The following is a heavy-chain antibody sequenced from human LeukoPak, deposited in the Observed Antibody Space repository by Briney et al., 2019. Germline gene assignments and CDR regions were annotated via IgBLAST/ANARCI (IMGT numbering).Heavy chain of an antibody. J-gene: IGHJ4*02. D-gene: IGHD2-8*01. Sequence: ASVKVSCKASGYTFTGHYIHWVRQAPGQGLEWMGWINPNSGGTNYAQKFQGRVTMTKDTSISTAYMELRRLRSDDTAVYYCASINCNNGVCYNFDYWGQGTLVTVSS. CDR1: GYTFTGHY. CDR2: INPNSGGT. CDR3: ASINCNNGVCYNFDY. V-gene: IGHV1-2*02.